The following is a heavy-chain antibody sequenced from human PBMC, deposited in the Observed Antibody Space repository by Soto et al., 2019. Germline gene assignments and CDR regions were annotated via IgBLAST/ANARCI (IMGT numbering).Heavy chain of an antibody. J-gene: IGHJ6*02. CDR1: GFTFGDYA. CDR3: TRQQNYDFWSGYPLYYYYGMDV. Sequence: HPGGSLRLSCTASGFTFGDYAMSWVRQSPGKGLEWVGFIRSKAYCGTTEYAASVKGRFTISRDDSKSIAYLQMNSLKNEDTAVYYCTRQQNYDFWSGYPLYYYYGMDVWGQGTTVTVSS. V-gene: IGHV3-49*04. D-gene: IGHD3-3*01. CDR2: IRSKAYCGTT.